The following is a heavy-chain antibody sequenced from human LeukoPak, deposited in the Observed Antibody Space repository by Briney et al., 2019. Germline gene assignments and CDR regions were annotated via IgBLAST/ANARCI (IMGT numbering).Heavy chain of an antibody. Sequence: GGSLRLSCAASGFTFSSYGMHWVRQAPGKGLEWVAVIWYDGSNKYYADSVKGRFTISRDNSKNTLHLQMNSLRAEDTAVYYCARDKGDRDYVWGSYRPRWGQGTLVTVSS. V-gene: IGHV3-33*01. CDR1: GFTFSSYG. J-gene: IGHJ4*02. CDR2: IWYDGSNK. CDR3: ARDKGDRDYVWGSYRPR. D-gene: IGHD3-16*02.